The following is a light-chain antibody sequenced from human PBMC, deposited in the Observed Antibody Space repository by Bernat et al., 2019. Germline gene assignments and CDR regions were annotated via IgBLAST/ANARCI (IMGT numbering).Light chain of an antibody. V-gene: IGLV2-14*03. CDR2: DVS. J-gene: IGLJ1*01. CDR3: SSYTTSSAPYYV. Sequence: QSALTQPASVSGSPGQSITISCTGTSSDVGDNNFVSWYQQRPGKAPKLVIYDVSNRPSGVSTRFSGSKSGNTASLTSSGLQSEDEADYFCSSYTTSSAPYYVFGTGTKVTVL. CDR1: SSDVGDNNF.